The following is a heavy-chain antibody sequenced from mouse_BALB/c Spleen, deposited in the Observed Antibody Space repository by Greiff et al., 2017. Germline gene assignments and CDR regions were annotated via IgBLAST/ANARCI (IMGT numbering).Heavy chain of an antibody. J-gene: IGHJ2*01. CDR1: GFNIKDTY. Sequence: DVQLQESGAELVKPGASVKLSCTASGFNIKDTYMHWVKQRPEQGLEWIGRIDPANGNTKYDPKFQGKATITADTSSNTAYLQLSSLTSEDTAVYYCPITTATGDYWGQGTTLTVSS. V-gene: IGHV14-3*02. CDR3: PITTATGDY. CDR2: IDPANGNT. D-gene: IGHD1-2*01.